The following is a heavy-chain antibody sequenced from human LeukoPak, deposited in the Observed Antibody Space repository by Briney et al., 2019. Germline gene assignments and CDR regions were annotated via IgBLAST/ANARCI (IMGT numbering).Heavy chain of an antibody. J-gene: IGHJ5*02. V-gene: IGHV1-2*02. Sequence: ASVKVSCKASGYTFTGYYMHWVRQAPGQGLEWMGWINPNSGGTNYAQKFQGRVSMTRDTSITTAYMQLTRLRSDDTAVYYCARGLLPMSNWFDPWGLGTVVTVSS. D-gene: IGHD2-15*01. CDR1: GYTFTGYY. CDR3: ARGLLPMSNWFDP. CDR2: INPNSGGT.